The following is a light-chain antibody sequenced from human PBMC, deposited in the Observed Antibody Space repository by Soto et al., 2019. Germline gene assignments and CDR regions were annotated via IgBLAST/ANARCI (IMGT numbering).Light chain of an antibody. J-gene: IGKJ2*01. CDR1: QSVSSSY. V-gene: IGKV3-20*01. CDR3: QQYGSSPI. CDR2: GAS. Sequence: EIVLTQSPGTLSLSPGERATLSCRASQSVSSSYLAWYQQKPGQAPRLLIYGASSRATGIPDRFSGSGSGTDFTLTFSRLEPEDFAVYYCQQYGSSPIFGQGTKLEIK.